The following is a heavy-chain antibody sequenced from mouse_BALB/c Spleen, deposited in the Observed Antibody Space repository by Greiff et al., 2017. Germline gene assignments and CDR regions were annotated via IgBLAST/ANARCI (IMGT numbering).Heavy chain of an antibody. CDR2: IDPATGNT. Sequence: VQLQQSGAELVKPGASVKLSCTASGFNINDSYMHWVKQRPEQGLEWIGRIDPATGNTKYDPKFQGKATITADKSSNTAYLQLSSLTSEDTAVYDCATRWLIPTCGAIDYWGQGTTVTVSS. CDR3: ATRWLIPTCGAIDY. J-gene: IGHJ4*01. D-gene: IGHD2-3*01. CDR1: GFNINDSY. V-gene: IGHV14-3*02.